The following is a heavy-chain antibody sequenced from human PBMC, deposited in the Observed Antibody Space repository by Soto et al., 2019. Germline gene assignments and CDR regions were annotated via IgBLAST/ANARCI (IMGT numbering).Heavy chain of an antibody. CDR1: GFTFSDYY. CDR3: ARDLRGGVRYCTNGVCYNNWFDP. CDR2: ISSSSSYT. V-gene: IGHV3-11*06. Sequence: QVQLVESGGGLVKPGGSLRLSCAASGFTFSDYYMSWIRQAPGKGLEWVSYISSSSSYTNYADSVKGRFTISRDNAKNSLYLQMNSLRAEDTAVYYCARDLRGGVRYCTNGVCYNNWFDPWGQGTLVTVSS. J-gene: IGHJ5*02. D-gene: IGHD2-8*01.